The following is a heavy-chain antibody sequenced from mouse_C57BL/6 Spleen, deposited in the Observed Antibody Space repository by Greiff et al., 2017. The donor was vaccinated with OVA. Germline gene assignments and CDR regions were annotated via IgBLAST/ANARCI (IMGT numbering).Heavy chain of an antibody. CDR1: GYTFTDYY. D-gene: IGHD3-3*01. V-gene: IGHV1-26*01. Sequence: EVQLQQSGPELVKPGASVTISCKASGYTFTDYYMNWVKQSHGKSLEWIGDINPNNGGTSYNQKFKGKATLTVDKSSSTAYMELRSLTSEDSAVYYCARGTAYFGYWGQGTTLTVAS. CDR3: ARGTAYFGY. J-gene: IGHJ2*01. CDR2: INPNNGGT.